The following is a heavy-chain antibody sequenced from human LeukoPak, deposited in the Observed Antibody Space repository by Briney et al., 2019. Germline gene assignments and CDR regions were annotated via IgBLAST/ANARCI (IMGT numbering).Heavy chain of an antibody. J-gene: IGHJ5*02. D-gene: IGHD3-10*01. CDR1: GFTFSSYG. Sequence: PGGSLRLPCAASGFTFSSYGMNWVRQAPGKGLEWVSSISSSTTYIYYADSVEGRFTISRDNAKNSLYLQMNSLRAEDTAVYYCARDMVRGVTNNWFDPWGQGTLVTVSS. CDR2: ISSSTTYI. V-gene: IGHV3-21*01. CDR3: ARDMVRGVTNNWFDP.